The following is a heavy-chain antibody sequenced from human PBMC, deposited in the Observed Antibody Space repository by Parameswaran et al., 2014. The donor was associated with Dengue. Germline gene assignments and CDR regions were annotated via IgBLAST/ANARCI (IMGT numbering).Heavy chain of an antibody. CDR2: IYYSGST. J-gene: IGHJ6*02. V-gene: IGHV4-59*01. Sequence: AISSARWIRQPPGKGLEWIGYIYYSGSTNYNPSLKSRVTISVDTSKNQFSLKLSSVTAADTAVYYCARVSGYCSSTSCFFPVYGMDVWGQGTTVTVSS. CDR3: ARVSGYCSSTSCFFPVYGMDV. D-gene: IGHD2-2*01. CDR1: AISSA.